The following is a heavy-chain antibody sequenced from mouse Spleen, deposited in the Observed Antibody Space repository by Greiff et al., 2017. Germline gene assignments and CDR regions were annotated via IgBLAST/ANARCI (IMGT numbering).Heavy chain of an antibody. D-gene: IGHD2-4*01. V-gene: IGHV5-9-3*01. CDR2: ISSGGSYT. Sequence: VQGVESGGGLVKPGGSLKLSCAASGFTFSSYAMSWVRQTPEKRLEWVATISSGGSYTYYPDSVKGRFTISRDNAKNTLYLQMSSLRSEDTAMYYCARRDYGHYFDYWGQGTTLTVSS. CDR3: ARRDYGHYFDY. CDR1: GFTFSSYA. J-gene: IGHJ2*01.